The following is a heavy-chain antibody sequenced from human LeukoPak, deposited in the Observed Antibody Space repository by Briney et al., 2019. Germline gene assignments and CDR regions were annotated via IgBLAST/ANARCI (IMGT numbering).Heavy chain of an antibody. V-gene: IGHV4-59*08. J-gene: IGHJ4*02. CDR2: IYYSGGT. Sequence: SETLSLTCTVSGGSISSYYWSWIRQPPGKGLEWIGYIYYSGGTNYNPPPKSRVTISVDTSKKQLSLKVTSVTAADTAVYYCARHAMATANQHLDHWGQGTLVTVSS. CDR1: GGSISSYY. CDR3: ARHAMATANQHLDH. D-gene: IGHD5-24*01.